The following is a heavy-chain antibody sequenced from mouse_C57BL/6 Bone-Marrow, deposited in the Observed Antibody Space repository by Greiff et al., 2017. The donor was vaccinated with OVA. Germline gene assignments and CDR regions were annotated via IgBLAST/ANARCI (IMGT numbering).Heavy chain of an antibody. CDR2: ISYDGSN. Sequence: EVQRVESGPGLVKPSQSLSLTCSVTGYSITSGYYWNWIRQFPGNKLEWMGYISYDGSNNYNPSLKNRISITRDTSKNQFFLKLNSVTTEDTATYYCARRGGFYPDWFAYWGQGTLVTVSA. CDR3: ARRGGFYPDWFAY. CDR1: GYSITSGYY. V-gene: IGHV3-6*01. J-gene: IGHJ3*01. D-gene: IGHD1-1*01.